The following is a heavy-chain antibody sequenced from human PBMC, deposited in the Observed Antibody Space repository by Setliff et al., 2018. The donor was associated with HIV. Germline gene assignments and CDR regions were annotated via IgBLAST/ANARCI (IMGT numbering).Heavy chain of an antibody. V-gene: IGHV1-2*06. CDR2: ISPQNGVA. CDR1: GFLVTGYN. CDR3: ARPRMFDSFDI. Sequence: ASVKVSCKALGFLVTGYNVHWVRQAPGQGLEWIGRISPQNGVAEYAPKFLGRVTMTLDTSISTAFLEIPRVTSDDAAVYYCARPRMFDSFDIWGQGTMVTVSS. J-gene: IGHJ3*02. D-gene: IGHD3-10*02.